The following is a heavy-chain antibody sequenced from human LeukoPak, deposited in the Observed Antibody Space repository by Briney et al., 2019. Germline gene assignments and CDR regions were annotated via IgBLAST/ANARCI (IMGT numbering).Heavy chain of an antibody. Sequence: SSVKVSCKASGGTFSSYAISWVRQAPGQGLEWMGRIIPIFGTANYAQKFQGRVTITTDESTGTAYMELSSLRSEDTAVYYCAREEYLDWFLDYWGQGTLVTVSS. CDR2: IIPIFGTA. CDR1: GGTFSSYA. J-gene: IGHJ4*02. CDR3: AREEYLDWFLDY. V-gene: IGHV1-69*05. D-gene: IGHD3-9*01.